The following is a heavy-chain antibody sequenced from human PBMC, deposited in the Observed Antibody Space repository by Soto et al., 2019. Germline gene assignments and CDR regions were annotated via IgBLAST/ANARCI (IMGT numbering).Heavy chain of an antibody. Sequence: SCAASALTFSVYAWTCDRQTPGKGLEWVSSVSGSGGSTYYADSVKGRFTLSRDNSRNTLSLQMNTLRAEDTAVYYRAKVRDSSGFDAFDIWGQGKMVT. CDR3: AKVRDSSGFDAFDI. CDR2: VSGSGGST. D-gene: IGHD6-19*01. CDR1: ALTFSVYA. V-gene: IGHV3-23*01. J-gene: IGHJ3*02.